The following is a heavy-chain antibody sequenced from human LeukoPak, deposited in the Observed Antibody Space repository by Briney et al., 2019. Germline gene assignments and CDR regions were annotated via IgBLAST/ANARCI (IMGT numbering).Heavy chain of an antibody. CDR3: ARDHSMDYGNWFDP. Sequence: LGRSLRLSCAASGFTFSTYAMHWGRQAPGKGLEWVAVISYDGSNKYHADSVKGRFTISRDNSKNTLYLQMNSLRAEDTAVYYCARDHSMDYGNWFDPWGQGTLGTVSS. CDR1: GFTFSTYA. J-gene: IGHJ5*01. CDR2: ISYDGSNK. V-gene: IGHV3-30-3*01. D-gene: IGHD4-17*01.